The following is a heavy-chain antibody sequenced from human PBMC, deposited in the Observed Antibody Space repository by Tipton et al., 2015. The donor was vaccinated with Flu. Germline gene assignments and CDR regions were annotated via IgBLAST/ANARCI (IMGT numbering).Heavy chain of an antibody. J-gene: IGHJ4*02. CDR2: IYHSGST. D-gene: IGHD3-10*01. CDR3: ARAMVRAYYFDY. CDR1: VYSISSGYY. Sequence: TLSLTCTVSVYSISSGYYWGWSRQPPGKGLEWIGSIYHSGSTHYNPPLKSRVTISVDTSKNQFSLKLSSVTAADTAVYYCARAMVRAYYFDYWGQGTLVTVSS. V-gene: IGHV4-38-2*02.